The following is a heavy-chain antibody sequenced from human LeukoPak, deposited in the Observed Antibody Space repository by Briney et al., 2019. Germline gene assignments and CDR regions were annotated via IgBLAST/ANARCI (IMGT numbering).Heavy chain of an antibody. CDR1: GFTVSSNY. CDR3: ARGTSIAVPWFDP. CDR2: IYSGGST. Sequence: GGSLRLSCAASGFTVSSNYMSWVRQAPGKGLEWVSVIYSGGSTYYADSVKGRFTISRDNSKNTLYLQMNSLRAEDTAVYYCARGTSIAVPWFDPWGQGTLVTVSS. J-gene: IGHJ5*02. V-gene: IGHV3-53*01. D-gene: IGHD6-19*01.